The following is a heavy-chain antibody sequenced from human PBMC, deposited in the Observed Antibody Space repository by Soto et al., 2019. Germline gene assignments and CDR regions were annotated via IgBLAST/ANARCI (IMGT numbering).Heavy chain of an antibody. CDR2: INPKSGGT. V-gene: IGHV1-2*04. CDR1: GYSFTDYH. CDR3: ARGDSTDCSNGVCSFFYNHDMDV. Sequence: ASVKVSCKASGYSFTDYHIHWVRQAPGQGLEWLGRINPKSGGTSTAQKFQGWVTMTTDTSISTASMELTRLTSDDTAIYYCARGDSTDCSNGVCSFFYNHDMDVWGQGATVTVSS. J-gene: IGHJ6*02. D-gene: IGHD2-8*01.